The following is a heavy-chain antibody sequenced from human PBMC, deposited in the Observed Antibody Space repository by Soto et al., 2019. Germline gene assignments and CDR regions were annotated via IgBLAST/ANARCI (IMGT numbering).Heavy chain of an antibody. D-gene: IGHD3-22*01. CDR2: TRNKANSYTT. V-gene: IGHV3-72*01. CDR1: GFTFSDHY. J-gene: IGHJ3*02. CDR3: ARTSYYYDSSGYYGDDAFDI. Sequence: GGSLRLSCAASGFTFSDHYMDWVRQAPGKGLEWVGRTRNKANSYTTEYAASVKGRFTISRDDSKNSLYLQMSSLKTEDTAVYYCARTSYYYDSSGYYGDDAFDIWGQGTMVTVSS.